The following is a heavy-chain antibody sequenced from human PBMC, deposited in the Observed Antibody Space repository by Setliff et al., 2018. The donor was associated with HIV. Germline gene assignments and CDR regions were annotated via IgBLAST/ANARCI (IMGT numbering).Heavy chain of an antibody. CDR2: IIPILGVA. CDR3: VRGVQSPPHYSYYYMDV. CDR1: RSTFNSHT. V-gene: IGHV1-69*02. D-gene: IGHD3-10*01. J-gene: IGHJ6*03. Sequence: SVKVSCKASRSTFNSHTINWVRQAPEQGLDWMGRIIPILGVANYAQRFQGKVTITADKSTSTAYMELTSLRFDDTAMYYCVRGVQSPPHYSYYYMDVWGEGTMVTVSS.